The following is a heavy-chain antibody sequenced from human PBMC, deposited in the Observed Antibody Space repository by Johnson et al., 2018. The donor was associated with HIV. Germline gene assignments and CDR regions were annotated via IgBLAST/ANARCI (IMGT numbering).Heavy chain of an antibody. CDR3: ARVQWLILDAFDI. CDR1: GFTVSSNY. V-gene: IGHV3-66*03. D-gene: IGHD6-19*01. Sequence: VQLVESGGGLIQPGGSLRLSCVASGFTVSSNYMSWVRQAPGKGLEWVSVIYSGDNTYYADSVKGRFTISRDNSKNTLYLQMNSLRAEDTAVYYCARVQWLILDAFDIWGQGTMVTVSS. CDR2: IYSGDNT. J-gene: IGHJ3*02.